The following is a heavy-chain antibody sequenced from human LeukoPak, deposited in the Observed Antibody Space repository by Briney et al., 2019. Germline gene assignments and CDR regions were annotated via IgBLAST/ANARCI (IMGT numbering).Heavy chain of an antibody. CDR3: ARGYYDSSGYAPNFDY. V-gene: IGHV1-8*01. CDR1: GYTFTSYD. J-gene: IGHJ4*02. CDR2: MNPNSGNT. Sequence: ASVKVSCKASGYTFTSYDINWVRQATGQGLEWMGWMNPNSGNTGYAQKFQGRVTMTRNTSISTAYMELSSLRSEDTAVYYCARGYYDSSGYAPNFDYWGQGTLVTVSS. D-gene: IGHD3-22*01.